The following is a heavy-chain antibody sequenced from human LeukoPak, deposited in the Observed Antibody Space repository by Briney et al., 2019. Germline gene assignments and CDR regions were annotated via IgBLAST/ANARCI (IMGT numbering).Heavy chain of an antibody. D-gene: IGHD3-3*01. V-gene: IGHV3-30*03. CDR2: ISYDGSNK. CDR3: ASSPILSRFDY. Sequence: GRSLRLSCAASGFTFSSYGMHWVRQAPGKGLEWVAVISYDGSNKYYADSVKGRFTISRDNSKNTLYLQMNSLRAEDTAVYYWASSPILSRFDYWGEGTLVTVSS. J-gene: IGHJ4*02. CDR1: GFTFSSYG.